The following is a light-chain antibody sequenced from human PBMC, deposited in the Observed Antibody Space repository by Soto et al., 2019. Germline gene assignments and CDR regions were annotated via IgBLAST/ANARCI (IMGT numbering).Light chain of an antibody. CDR3: CSYADRSYV. Sequence: QSVLTQPRSVSGSPGQSVTISCTGTSSNVGGYDSVSWYQQRPGKAPELIIFHVSQRPSGVPDRFSGSKSGNTASLTISGLQAEDEADYYCCSYADRSYVFGTGTKVTVL. J-gene: IGLJ1*01. V-gene: IGLV2-11*01. CDR1: SSNVGGYDS. CDR2: HVS.